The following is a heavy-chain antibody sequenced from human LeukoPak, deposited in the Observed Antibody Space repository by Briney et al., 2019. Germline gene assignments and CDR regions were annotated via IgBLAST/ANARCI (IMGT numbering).Heavy chain of an antibody. J-gene: IGHJ4*02. CDR1: GYTFTSYG. CDR3: ARERAYSSILPFDY. CDR2: ISAYNGNT. V-gene: IGHV1-18*01. D-gene: IGHD6-13*01. Sequence: ASVKVSCKASGYTFTSYGISWVRQAPGQGLEWMGWISAYNGNTNYAQKLQGRVTMTIDTSTSTAYMELRSLRSDDTAVYYCARERAYSSILPFDYWGQGTLVTVSS.